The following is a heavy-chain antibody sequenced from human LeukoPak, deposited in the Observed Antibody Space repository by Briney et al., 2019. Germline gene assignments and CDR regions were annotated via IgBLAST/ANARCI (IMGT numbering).Heavy chain of an antibody. V-gene: IGHV1-69*13. CDR3: AEDSSMVTTRAPYYHYLDV. Sequence: GASVKVSCKASGGTFTNYAISWVRQAPGQGLEWMGGIIPLLGTPNYAQKFQGRVTITADDSTSTAYMELTSLRSEDTAVYYCAEDSSMVTTRAPYYHYLDVWGQGTTVTVSS. D-gene: IGHD4-17*01. J-gene: IGHJ6*02. CDR1: GGTFTNYA. CDR2: IIPLLGTP.